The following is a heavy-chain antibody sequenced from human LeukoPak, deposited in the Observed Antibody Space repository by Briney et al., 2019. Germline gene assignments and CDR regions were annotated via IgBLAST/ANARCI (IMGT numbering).Heavy chain of an antibody. CDR1: GHSIINSYY. CDR2: IYHSGAT. CDR3: ARSEYDFWSGYYTGRFDY. Sequence: SETLSLTCTVSGHSIINSYYWGWIRQPPGKGLEWIGSIYHSGATYYNPSLKSRVTISLDTSNNQFSLKLKSVTAADTAMYYCARSEYDFWSGYYTGRFDYWGQGTLVTVSS. J-gene: IGHJ4*02. V-gene: IGHV4-38-2*02. D-gene: IGHD3-3*01.